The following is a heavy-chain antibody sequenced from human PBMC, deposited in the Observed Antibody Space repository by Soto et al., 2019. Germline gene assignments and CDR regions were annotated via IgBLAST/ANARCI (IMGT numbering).Heavy chain of an antibody. D-gene: IGHD1-26*01. J-gene: IGHJ4*02. CDR2: VSYDGNNK. CDR1: GFSFSSYG. CDR3: AIDIGGSPPFDH. Sequence: QVQLVESGGGVVQPGRSLRLSCAASGFSFSSYGKHWVRQAPGKGLEWVAIVSYDGNNKYYADSVKGRFTISRDNSKNTLYLEMNSLRVEDTAMYYCAIDIGGSPPFDHWGQGTPVTVSS. V-gene: IGHV3-30*03.